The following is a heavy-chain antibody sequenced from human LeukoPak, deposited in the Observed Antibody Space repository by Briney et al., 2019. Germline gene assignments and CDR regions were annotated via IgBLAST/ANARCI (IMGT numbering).Heavy chain of an antibody. CDR3: ARALGYSSGWSISYYFDY. V-gene: IGHV3-74*01. J-gene: IGHJ4*02. CDR2: INSDGSST. CDR1: GFTFSSYW. Sequence: PGGSLRLSCAASGFTFSSYWMHWVRQAPGKGLVWVSRINSDGSSTSYADSVKGRFTISRDNAKNTLYLQMNSLGAEDTAVYYCARALGYSSGWSISYYFDYWGQGTLVTVSS. D-gene: IGHD6-19*01.